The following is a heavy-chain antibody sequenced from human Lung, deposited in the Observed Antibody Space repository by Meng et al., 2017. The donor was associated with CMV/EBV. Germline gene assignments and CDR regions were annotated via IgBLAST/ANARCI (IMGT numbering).Heavy chain of an antibody. CDR3: ARPLAIRPMLGYYYGLDV. V-gene: IGHV3-53*01. Sequence: GGSLRPSCAASGFTVTDNYMIWVRQAPGKGLEWVSVIYSADRAYYADSVRGRFTISRDISKNTVYLQMLNLRAEDAAMYYCARPLAIRPMLGYYYGLDVWGQGTTVTVSS. CDR1: GFTVTDNY. J-gene: IGHJ6*02. D-gene: IGHD6-6*01. CDR2: IYSADRA.